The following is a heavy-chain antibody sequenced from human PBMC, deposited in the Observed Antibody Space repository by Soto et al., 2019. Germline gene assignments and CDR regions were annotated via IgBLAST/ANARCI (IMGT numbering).Heavy chain of an antibody. V-gene: IGHV3-30*04. CDR1: GFTFSNFA. CDR2: ISYDGRDK. CDR3: AKVASDY. J-gene: IGHJ4*02. Sequence: QVHVVESGGGVVQPGTSLRLSCAASGFTFSNFAMHWVRQAPGKGLEWVAVISYDGRDKYYADSVKGRFTISRDNSNNSLSLQMNSLRAEDTAIYYCAKVASDYWGQGTLVTVSS. D-gene: IGHD5-12*01.